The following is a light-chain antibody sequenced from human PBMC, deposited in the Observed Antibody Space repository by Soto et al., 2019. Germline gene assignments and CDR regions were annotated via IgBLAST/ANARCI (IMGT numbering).Light chain of an antibody. CDR2: AAS. Sequence: DIRMTQSPSSLSASVGDRVTITCRASQSTSTYLNWYQQKPGKAPKLLIYAASSLQSGVPSRFSGSGYGTDFTLTITSLQLEDFATYYCQQSDVSPRTFGQGTKVDIK. V-gene: IGKV1-39*01. J-gene: IGKJ1*01. CDR1: QSTSTY. CDR3: QQSDVSPRT.